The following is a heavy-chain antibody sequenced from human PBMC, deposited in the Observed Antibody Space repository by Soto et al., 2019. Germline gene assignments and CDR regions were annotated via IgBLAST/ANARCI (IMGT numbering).Heavy chain of an antibody. D-gene: IGHD2-21*02. CDR3: ARAACGGDCYSPNWFDP. CDR2: IIPIFGTA. CDR1: GGTFSSYA. V-gene: IGHV1-69*13. J-gene: IGHJ5*02. Sequence: ASVKVSCKASGGTFSSYAISWVRQAPGQGLEWMGGIIPIFGTANYAQKFQGRVTITADESTSTAYMELSSLRSEDTAVYYCARAACGGDCYSPNWFDPWGQGTLDTVSS.